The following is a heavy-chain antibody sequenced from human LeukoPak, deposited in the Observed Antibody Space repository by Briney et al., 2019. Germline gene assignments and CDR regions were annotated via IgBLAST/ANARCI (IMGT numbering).Heavy chain of an antibody. V-gene: IGHV4-59*11. D-gene: IGHD3-10*01. Sequence: PSETLSPTCTVSGGSISSHYWSWIRQPPGKGLEWIGYIYYSGSTNYNPSLKSRVTISVDTSKNQFSLKLSSVTAADTAVYYCARGRGWFGELFNYFDYWGQGTLVTVSS. CDR3: ARGRGWFGELFNYFDY. J-gene: IGHJ4*02. CDR2: IYYSGST. CDR1: GGSISSHY.